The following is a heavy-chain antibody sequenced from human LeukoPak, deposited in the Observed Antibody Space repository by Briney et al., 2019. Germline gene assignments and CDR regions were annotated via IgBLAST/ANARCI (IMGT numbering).Heavy chain of an antibody. J-gene: IGHJ3*02. CDR2: IIPILGIA. V-gene: IGHV1-69*04. CDR1: GGTFSRYA. CDR3: ARGDYYDSSGPDI. Sequence: ASVKVSCKASGGTFSRYAISWVRQAPGQGLEWMGRIIPILGIANYAQKFQGRVTITADKSTSTAYMELSSLRSEDTAVYYCARGDYYDSSGPDIWGQGTMVTVSS. D-gene: IGHD3-22*01.